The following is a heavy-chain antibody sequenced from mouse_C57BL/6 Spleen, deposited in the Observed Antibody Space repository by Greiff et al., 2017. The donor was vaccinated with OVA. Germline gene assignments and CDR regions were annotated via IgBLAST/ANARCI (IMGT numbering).Heavy chain of an antibody. Sequence: ESGPGLVKPSQSLSLTCSVTGYSITSGYYWNWIRQFPGNKLEWMGYISYDGSNNYNPSLKNRISITRDTSKNQFFLKLNSVTTEDTATYYCARDTTSAYAMDYWGQGTSVTVSS. CDR2: ISYDGSN. V-gene: IGHV3-6*01. D-gene: IGHD1-1*01. J-gene: IGHJ4*01. CDR3: ARDTTSAYAMDY. CDR1: GYSITSGYY.